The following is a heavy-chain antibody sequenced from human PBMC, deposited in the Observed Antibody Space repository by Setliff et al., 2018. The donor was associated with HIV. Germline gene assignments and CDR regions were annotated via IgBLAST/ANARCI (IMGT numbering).Heavy chain of an antibody. D-gene: IGHD3-3*01. CDR3: VTVVQDDLGVVLFDY. Sequence: PSETLSLTCSVSGDSVSSRSYYWGWIRQSPGKGLEWIGSIYFNGITHDNPSLKSRVTTSADTSKNQFSLKLSSVTAADTAIYYCVTVVQDDLGVVLFDYWGQGTLVTVSS. J-gene: IGHJ4*02. CDR2: IYFNGIT. V-gene: IGHV4-39*01. CDR1: GDSVSSRSYY.